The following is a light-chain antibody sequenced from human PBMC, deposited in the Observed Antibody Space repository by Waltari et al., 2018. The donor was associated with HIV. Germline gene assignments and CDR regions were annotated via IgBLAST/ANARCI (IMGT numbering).Light chain of an antibody. CDR1: SSNIGNHY. CDR2: GNN. J-gene: IGLJ2*01. CDR3: GTWDSSLRAVV. Sequence: QSVLTQPPSVPAAPGQKVSISCSGSSSNIGNHYVSWDQQFPGTAPKLLIYGNNKHPSGSPNRFSGAESGTSATLCVTGLQSGDEADYYCGTWDSSLRAVVFGGGTKLTVL. V-gene: IGLV1-51*01.